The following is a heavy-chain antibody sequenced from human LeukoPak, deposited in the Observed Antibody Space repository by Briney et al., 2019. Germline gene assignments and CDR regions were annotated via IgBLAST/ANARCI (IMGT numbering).Heavy chain of an antibody. CDR3: ARDFPTYGDYLGY. CDR1: GYTFTGYY. Sequence: GASVKVSCKASGYTFTGYYMHWVRQAPGQGLEWMGWINPNSGGTNYAQKFQGRVTMTRDTSISTAYMELSRLRSDDTAVYYCARDFPTYGDYLGYWGQGTLVTVSS. V-gene: IGHV1-2*02. D-gene: IGHD4-17*01. CDR2: INPNSGGT. J-gene: IGHJ4*02.